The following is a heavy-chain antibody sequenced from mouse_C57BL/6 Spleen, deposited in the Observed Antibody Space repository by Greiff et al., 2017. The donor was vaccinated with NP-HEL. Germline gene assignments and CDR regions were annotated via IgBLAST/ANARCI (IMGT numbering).Heavy chain of an antibody. V-gene: IGHV3-1*01. CDR1: GYSITSGYD. J-gene: IGHJ1*03. CDR3: ARGAGTGSWYCDG. Sequence: DVKLQESGPGMVKPSQSLSLTCTVTGYSITSGYDWHWIRHFPGNTLEWMGYISYSGSTNYNPSLKSRISITHDPSKNHFFLKLNSVTTEDTATYYCARGAGTGSWYCDGWGTGTTVTVSS. D-gene: IGHD3-3*01. CDR2: ISYSGST.